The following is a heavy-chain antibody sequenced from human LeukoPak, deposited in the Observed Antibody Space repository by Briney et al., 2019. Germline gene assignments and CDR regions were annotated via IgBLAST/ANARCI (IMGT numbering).Heavy chain of an antibody. Sequence: PGGSLRLSCAASGFTFRSFAMSWVRQAPGKGLEWVSGISAGGDATYYADSAKGRFTISRDNSKNTLYLQMNSLRAEDTAVYYCARGQDWGQGTLVTVSS. J-gene: IGHJ4*02. CDR2: ISAGGDAT. CDR1: GFTFRSFA. V-gene: IGHV3-23*01. CDR3: ARGQD.